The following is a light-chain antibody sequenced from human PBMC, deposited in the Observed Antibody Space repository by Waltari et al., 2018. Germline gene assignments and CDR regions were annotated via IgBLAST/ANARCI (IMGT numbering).Light chain of an antibody. CDR1: SSDVGGPNY. V-gene: IGLV2-11*01. CDR3: CSYAGTYTWL. J-gene: IGLJ3*02. Sequence: QSALTQPRSVSGSPGQSVTISCTGTSSDVGGPNYVSWYQQLPGKAPTVVIYDVSRRPTGVPDRFTGSRSGNTATLTISGLQAEDEADYHCCSYAGTYTWLFGGGTKLTVL. CDR2: DVS.